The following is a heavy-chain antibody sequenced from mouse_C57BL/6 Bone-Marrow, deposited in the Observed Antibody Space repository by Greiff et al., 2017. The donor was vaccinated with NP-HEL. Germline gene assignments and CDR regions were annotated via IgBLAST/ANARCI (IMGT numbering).Heavy chain of an antibody. Sequence: QVQLQQSGPELVKPGASVKISCKASGYAFSSSWMNWVKQRPGKGLEWIGRIYPGDGDTNYNGKFKGKATLTADKSSSTAYMQLSSLTSEDSAVYFCARSQLVPFDYWGQGTTLTVSS. V-gene: IGHV1-82*01. D-gene: IGHD4-1*02. CDR1: GYAFSSSW. CDR3: ARSQLVPFDY. J-gene: IGHJ2*01. CDR2: IYPGDGDT.